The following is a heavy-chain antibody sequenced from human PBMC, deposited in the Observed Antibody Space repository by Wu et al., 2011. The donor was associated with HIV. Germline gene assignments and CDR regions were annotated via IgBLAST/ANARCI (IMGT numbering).Heavy chain of an antibody. CDR2: TSAENGDT. D-gene: IGHD6-13*01. V-gene: IGHV1-18*01. CDR3: ATGSSWYIFNY. CDR1: GYSFLSYG. J-gene: IGHJ4*02. Sequence: QVQVVQSGAEVKKPGVSVKVSCKVSGYSFLSYGVGWVRQAPGQGLEWMGWTSAENGDTNXAEKFQGRVTMTTDTPTSTAYMELGSLRSDDTAIYFCATGSSWYIFNYWGQGTLVTVSS.